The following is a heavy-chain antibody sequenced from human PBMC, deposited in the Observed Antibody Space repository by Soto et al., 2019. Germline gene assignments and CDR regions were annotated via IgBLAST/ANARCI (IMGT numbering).Heavy chain of an antibody. D-gene: IGHD2-8*02. CDR2: INHSGST. Sequence: NPSETLSLTCAVYSGSFSGYYWTWIRQPPGTGLEWIGEINHSGSTNYNPSLKSRVTISVATSKNQFSLKLTSVTAADTAVYYCARDKITGLFDYWGQGTLVTVSS. V-gene: IGHV4-34*01. CDR1: SGSFSGYY. CDR3: ARDKITGLFDY. J-gene: IGHJ4*02.